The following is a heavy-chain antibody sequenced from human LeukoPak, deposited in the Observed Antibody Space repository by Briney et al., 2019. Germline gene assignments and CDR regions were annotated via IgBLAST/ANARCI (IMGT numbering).Heavy chain of an antibody. V-gene: IGHV3-21*01. CDR1: GSTFSTYN. J-gene: IGHJ4*02. D-gene: IGHD6-19*01. CDR3: ASSIEVAYIAFDL. CDR2: ITGNSNYI. Sequence: GGSLRLSCAASGSTFSTYNMNWVRQAPGKGLEWVSSITGNSNYIYYADSVKGRFTISRDNAKNSLYLQLNSLRAEDTAVYYCASSIEVAYIAFDLWGQGALVTVSS.